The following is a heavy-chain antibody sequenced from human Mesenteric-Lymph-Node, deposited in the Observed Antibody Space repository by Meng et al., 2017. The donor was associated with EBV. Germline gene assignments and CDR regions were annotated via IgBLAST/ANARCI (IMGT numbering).Heavy chain of an antibody. Sequence: QVQLRESGPGLVKPSGTLSLTGAVSSGSISNSNWWSWVRQPPGKGLQWIGEIFHSGGTNYNPSLKSRVTISVDKSKNQFSLKVNSLTAADTAVYYCARITFGGAIGDWGQGTLVTVSS. J-gene: IGHJ4*02. V-gene: IGHV4-4*02. CDR2: IFHSGGT. CDR1: SGSISNSNW. D-gene: IGHD3-16*02. CDR3: ARITFGGAIGD.